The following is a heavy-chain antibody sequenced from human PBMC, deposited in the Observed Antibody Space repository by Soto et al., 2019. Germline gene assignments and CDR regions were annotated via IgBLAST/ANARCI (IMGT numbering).Heavy chain of an antibody. V-gene: IGHV4-31*03. CDR3: ASLDTAMVTFDY. Sequence: SETLSLTCTVSGGSISSGGYYWSWIRQHPGKGLEWIGYIYHSGSPYYNPSLKSRVTISVDTSKNQFSLKLSSVTAADTAVYYCASLDTAMVTFDYWGQGTLVTVSS. J-gene: IGHJ4*02. CDR1: GGSISSGGYY. D-gene: IGHD5-18*01. CDR2: IYHSGSP.